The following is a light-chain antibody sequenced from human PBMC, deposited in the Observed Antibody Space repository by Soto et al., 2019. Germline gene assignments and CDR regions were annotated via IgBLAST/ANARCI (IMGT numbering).Light chain of an antibody. CDR3: QQHSNCPLIS. J-gene: IGKJ5*01. CDR1: QSVSSY. Sequence: EIVLTQSPATLSLSPGERATLSCRASQSVSSYLAWYQQKPGQAPRLLIYDVSNRATGIPARFSGSGSGTDFTLTISSLEPDDFAVYDCQQHSNCPLISFCQGTGLESK. V-gene: IGKV3-11*01. CDR2: DVS.